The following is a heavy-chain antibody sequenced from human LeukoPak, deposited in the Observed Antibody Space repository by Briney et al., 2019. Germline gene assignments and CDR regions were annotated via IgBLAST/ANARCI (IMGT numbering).Heavy chain of an antibody. J-gene: IGHJ4*02. Sequence: SETLSLTCSVSGASLTRPTYYQWSWIRQPPGKGLELIGSLFSTGSATLNPSLKSRVTMSLATSRSQFSLKLSSVTAEDSAVYYCARFKSGGFSYFDSWGQGTLVAVSS. V-gene: IGHV4-61*01. CDR2: LFSTGSA. CDR1: GASLTRPTYY. D-gene: IGHD3-3*01. CDR3: ARFKSGGFSYFDS.